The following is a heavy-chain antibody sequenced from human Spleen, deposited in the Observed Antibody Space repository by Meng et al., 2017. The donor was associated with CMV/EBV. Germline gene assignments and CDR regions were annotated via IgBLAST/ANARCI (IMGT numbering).Heavy chain of an antibody. CDR3: ARQLDPALAVAGMYYFDY. D-gene: IGHD6-19*01. J-gene: IGHJ4*02. Sequence: GGSLRLSCAASGFTFDDYGMSWVRQAPGKGLEWVSGINWNGGSTGYADSVKGRFTISGDNAKNSLYLQMNSLRAEDTALYYCARQLDPALAVAGMYYFDYWGQGTLVTVSS. V-gene: IGHV3-20*04. CDR1: GFTFDDYG. CDR2: INWNGGST.